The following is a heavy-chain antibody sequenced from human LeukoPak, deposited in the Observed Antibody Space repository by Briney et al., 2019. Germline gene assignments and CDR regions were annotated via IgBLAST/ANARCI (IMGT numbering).Heavy chain of an antibody. CDR3: TKDGEGGYGSDH. J-gene: IGHJ4*02. CDR1: GFTFGDYA. D-gene: IGHD3-10*01. V-gene: IGHV3-49*03. CDR2: IRSKAYGGTT. Sequence: GGSLRLSCTAFGFTFGDYAMSWFRQAPGKGLEWVGFIRSKAYGGTTEYAASVKGRFTISRDDSKSIAYLQMNSLKTEDTAMHYCTKDGEGGYGSDHWGQGTLVTVSS.